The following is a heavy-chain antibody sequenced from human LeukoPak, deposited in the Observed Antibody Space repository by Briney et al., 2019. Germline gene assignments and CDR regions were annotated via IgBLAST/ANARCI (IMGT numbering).Heavy chain of an antibody. CDR3: ARSIGLTGGGVDV. D-gene: IGHD3-9*01. CDR1: GFTFSDYN. V-gene: IGHV3-11*01. CDR2: ITNGGSTI. J-gene: IGHJ6*02. Sequence: GGSLRLSCAASGFTFSDYNMSWVRQAPGKGLEWVSYITNGGSTIHHADSVKGRFTISRDNAKKTLYLQMNSLRAEDTAVYYCARSIGLTGGGVDVWGQGTTVTVSS.